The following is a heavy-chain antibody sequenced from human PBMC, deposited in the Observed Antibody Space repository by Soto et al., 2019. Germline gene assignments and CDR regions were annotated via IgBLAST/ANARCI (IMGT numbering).Heavy chain of an antibody. Sequence: GGSLRLSCAASGFTFSSYSMNWVRQAPGKGLEWVSSISSTSSYIYYADSVKGRFTISRDSAKNSLYLQMNSLRAEDTAVYYCARDLYESSGYYIKDFDYWGQGTLVT. CDR2: ISSTSSYI. V-gene: IGHV3-21*01. D-gene: IGHD3-22*01. CDR3: ARDLYESSGYYIKDFDY. J-gene: IGHJ4*02. CDR1: GFTFSSYS.